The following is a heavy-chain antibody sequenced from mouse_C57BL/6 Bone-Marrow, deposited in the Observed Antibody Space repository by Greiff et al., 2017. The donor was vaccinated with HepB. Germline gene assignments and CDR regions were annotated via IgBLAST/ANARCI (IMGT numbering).Heavy chain of an antibody. J-gene: IGHJ4*01. CDR2: SRNKANDYTT. Sequence: EVQLVESGGGLVQSGRSLRLSCATSGFTFSDFYMEWVRQAPGKGLEWIAASRNKANDYTTEYSASVKGRFIVSRDTSQSILYLQMNALRAEDTAIYYCARAHYYGSSSYAMDYWGQGTSVTVSS. D-gene: IGHD1-1*01. CDR3: ARAHYYGSSSYAMDY. V-gene: IGHV7-1*01. CDR1: GFTFSDFY.